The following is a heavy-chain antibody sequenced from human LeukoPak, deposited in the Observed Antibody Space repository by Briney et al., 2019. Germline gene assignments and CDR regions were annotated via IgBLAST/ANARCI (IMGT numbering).Heavy chain of an antibody. CDR3: ARDGQYSYGLYYYYYMDV. J-gene: IGHJ6*03. V-gene: IGHV4-39*07. CDR1: GGSISSSSYY. Sequence: SETLSLTCTVSGGSISSSSYYWGWIRQPPGKGLEWIGSIYYSGSTYYNPSLKSRVTISVDTSKNQFSLKLSSVTAADTAVYYCARDGQYSYGLYYYYYMDVWGKGTTVTVSS. CDR2: IYYSGST. D-gene: IGHD5-18*01.